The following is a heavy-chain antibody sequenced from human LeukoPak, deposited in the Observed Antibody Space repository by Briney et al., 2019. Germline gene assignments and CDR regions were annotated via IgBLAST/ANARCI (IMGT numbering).Heavy chain of an antibody. CDR2: ISGSGGST. CDR1: GFTFSSYA. V-gene: IGHV3-23*01. CDR3: AKVGDCTSCYSSWFDP. Sequence: GGSLRLSCAASGFTFSSYAISWVRQAPGKGLEWVSAISGSGGSTYYADSVKGRFTISRDNSKNTLYLQMNSLRAEDTAVYYCAKVGDCTSCYSSWFDPWGQGTLVTVSS. J-gene: IGHJ5*02. D-gene: IGHD2-2*01.